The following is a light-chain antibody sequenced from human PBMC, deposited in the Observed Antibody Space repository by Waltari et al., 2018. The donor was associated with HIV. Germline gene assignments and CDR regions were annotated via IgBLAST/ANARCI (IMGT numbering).Light chain of an antibody. CDR1: SSNIGKSY. CDR2: DND. V-gene: IGLV1-51*01. J-gene: IGLJ2*01. Sequence: QSVLTQPPSVSAAPGQKVTISCSGSSSNIGKSYVSWYQQVPETAPKLLIYDNDKRPSGMPDRFSGSKSGTSATLGIAGLQTGDEADYYCGTWDSSLSAMVFGGGTKLTVL. CDR3: GTWDSSLSAMV.